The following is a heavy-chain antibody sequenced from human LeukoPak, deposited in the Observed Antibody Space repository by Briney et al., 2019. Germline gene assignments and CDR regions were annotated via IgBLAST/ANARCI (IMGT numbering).Heavy chain of an antibody. CDR2: TSDRGDYT. V-gene: IGHV3-23*01. D-gene: IGHD1-26*01. CDR3: AKKAQYNGNYPLDY. CDR1: GFTFISYS. J-gene: IGHJ4*02. Sequence: PGGSLRLSCAASGFTFISYSMSWVRQAPGKGLEWVSGTSDRGDYTYYADSVKGRFTISRDNSKNTLYLQMNSLRAEDTALYFCAKKAQYNGNYPLDYWGQGTLVTVSS.